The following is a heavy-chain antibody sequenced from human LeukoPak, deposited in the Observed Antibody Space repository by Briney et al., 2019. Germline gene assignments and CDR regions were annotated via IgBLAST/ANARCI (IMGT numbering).Heavy chain of an antibody. CDR2: ISGSGGST. CDR3: AKETIVVVHEENWFDP. CDR1: GFTFSSYA. D-gene: IGHD3-22*01. Sequence: GGSLRLSCAASGFTFSSYAMSWVRQAPGKGLEWASAISGSGGSTYYADSVKGRFTISRDNSKNTLYLQMNSLRAEDTAVYYCAKETIVVVHEENWFDPWGQGTLVTVSS. V-gene: IGHV3-23*01. J-gene: IGHJ5*02.